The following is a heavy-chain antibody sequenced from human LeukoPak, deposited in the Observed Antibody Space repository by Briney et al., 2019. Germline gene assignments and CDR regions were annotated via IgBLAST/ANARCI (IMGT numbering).Heavy chain of an antibody. V-gene: IGHV4-34*01. Sequence: SETLSLTCAVSGGPFSGYFWSWIRQSSGKGLEWTGEIHNSGTTNYNPSLNSRVTISEDTSKNQFYLNLSSVAAADSAVYYCARRYYNLGSFPFDFWGQGTLVTVSS. J-gene: IGHJ4*02. CDR1: GGPFSGYF. D-gene: IGHD3-10*01. CDR2: IHNSGTT. CDR3: ARRYYNLGSFPFDF.